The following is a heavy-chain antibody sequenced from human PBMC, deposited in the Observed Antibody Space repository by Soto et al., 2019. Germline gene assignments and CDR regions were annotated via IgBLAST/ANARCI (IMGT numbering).Heavy chain of an antibody. CDR2: IYYSGST. CDR1: GGSISSYY. CDR3: ARDDPFPAVAGTSTGMDG. V-gene: IGHV4-59*01. Sequence: PSETLSLTCTVSGGSISSYYWSWIRQPPGKGLEWIGYIYYSGSTNYNPSLKSRVTISVDTSKNQFSLKLSSVTAADTAVYYCARDDPFPAVAGTSTGMDGWGQGTTVTVSS. J-gene: IGHJ6*02. D-gene: IGHD6-19*01.